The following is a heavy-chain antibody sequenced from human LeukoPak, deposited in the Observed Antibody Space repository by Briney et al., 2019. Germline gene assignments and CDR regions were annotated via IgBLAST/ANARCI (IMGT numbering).Heavy chain of an antibody. CDR1: GGSISSCY. D-gene: IGHD3-22*01. CDR3: ARHDSSGYYPFDY. J-gene: IGHJ4*02. CDR2: IYTSGST. Sequence: SETLSLTCTVSGGSISSCYWSWIRQPPGKGLEWIGYIYTSGSTNYNPSLKSRVTISVDTSKNQFSLKLSSVTAADTAVYYCARHDSSGYYPFDYWGQGTLVTVSS. V-gene: IGHV4-4*09.